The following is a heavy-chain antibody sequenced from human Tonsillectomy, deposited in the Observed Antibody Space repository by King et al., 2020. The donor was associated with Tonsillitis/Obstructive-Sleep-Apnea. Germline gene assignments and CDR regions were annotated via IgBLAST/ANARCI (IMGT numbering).Heavy chain of an antibody. CDR1: GFTFSSYA. CDR3: AKADLVKMANIFRSSFEY. D-gene: IGHD5-24*01. V-gene: IGHV3-23*04. J-gene: IGHJ4*02. CDR2: ISGSGVST. Sequence: VQLVQSGGGLVQPGGSLRLSCVASGFTFSSYAINWVRQAPGKGLEWVSGISGSGVSTYYADSVRGRFTISRDNSDNTLYLQMNNLRAEDTAVYYFAKADLVKMANIFRSSFEYWGQGTLVTVSS.